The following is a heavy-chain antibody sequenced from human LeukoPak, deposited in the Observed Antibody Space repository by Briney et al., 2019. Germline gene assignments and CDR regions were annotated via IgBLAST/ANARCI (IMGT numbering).Heavy chain of an antibody. CDR3: ARDNWNYGNWFDP. D-gene: IGHD1-7*01. Sequence: PSETLSLTCTVSGGSISSSSYYWGWIRQPPVKGLEWIGSIYYSGSTYYNPSLKSRVTISVDTSKNQFSLKLSSVTAADTAVYYCARDNWNYGNWFDPWGQGTLVTVSS. CDR2: IYYSGST. CDR1: GGSISSSSYY. J-gene: IGHJ5*02. V-gene: IGHV4-39*07.